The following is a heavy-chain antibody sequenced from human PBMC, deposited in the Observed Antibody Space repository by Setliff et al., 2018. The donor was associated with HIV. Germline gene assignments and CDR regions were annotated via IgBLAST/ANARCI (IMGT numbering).Heavy chain of an antibody. CDR2: VYYTWNI. V-gene: IGHV4-39*01. CDR1: GGSISRRDYC. J-gene: IGHJ4*02. D-gene: IGHD6-19*01. CDR3: IIAYSSGWLAPMGFDS. Sequence: PSETLSLTCTVSGGSISRRDYCWGWIRQPPGKGLEWIGSVYYTWNIYYNPSLKSRVTVSVDTSKNQFSLKLSSVTAADTAVYYCIIAYSSGWLAPMGFDSWGQGTLVTVSS.